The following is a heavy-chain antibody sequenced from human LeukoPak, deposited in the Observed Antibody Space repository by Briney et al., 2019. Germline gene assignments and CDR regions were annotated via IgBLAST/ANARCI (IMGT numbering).Heavy chain of an antibody. J-gene: IGHJ5*02. CDR2: ISYDGSNK. D-gene: IGHD1-26*01. CDR1: GFTFSSYA. CDR3: ARDRVGAIQGWFDP. V-gene: IGHV3-30-3*01. Sequence: GGSLRLSCAASGFTFSSYAMHWVRQAPGKGLEWVAVISYDGSNKYYADSVKGRFTISRDNSKNTLYLQMNSLRAEDTAVYYCARDRVGAIQGWFDPWGQGTLVTVSS.